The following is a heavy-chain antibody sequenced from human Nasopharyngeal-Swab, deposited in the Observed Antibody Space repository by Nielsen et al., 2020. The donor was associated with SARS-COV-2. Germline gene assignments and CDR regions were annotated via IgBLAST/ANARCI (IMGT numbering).Heavy chain of an antibody. CDR3: VRDTPAMFAY. CDR2: ISSTGDYI. Sequence: GGSLRLSCAASRFSFNMYTMNWVRQAPGKGLEWVSGISSTGDYIHYAASVEGRFTISRDNAKTSLYLQMNSLRAEDSAVYYCVRDTPAMFAYWGQGTLVTVSS. J-gene: IGHJ4*02. CDR1: RFSFNMYT. V-gene: IGHV3-21*01.